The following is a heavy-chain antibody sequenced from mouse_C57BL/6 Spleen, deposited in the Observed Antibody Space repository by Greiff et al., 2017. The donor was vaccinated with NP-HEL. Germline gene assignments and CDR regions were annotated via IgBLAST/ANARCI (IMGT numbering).Heavy chain of an antibody. CDR1: GYTFTSYW. J-gene: IGHJ2*01. D-gene: IGHD1-1*01. Sequence: VKLQQPGAELVRPGSSVKLSCKASGYTFTSYWMHWVKQRPIQGLEWIGNIDPSDSETHYNQKFKDKATLTVDKSSSTAYMQLSSLTSEDSAVYYCARSYYGIDYWGQGTTLTVSS. CDR2: IDPSDSET. CDR3: ARSYYGIDY. V-gene: IGHV1-52*01.